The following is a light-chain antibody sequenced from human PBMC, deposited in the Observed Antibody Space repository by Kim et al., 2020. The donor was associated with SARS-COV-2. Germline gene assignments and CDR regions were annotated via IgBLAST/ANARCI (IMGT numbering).Light chain of an antibody. CDR1: SGHTSYA. Sequence: QLVLTQSPSASASLGASVKLTCTLSSGHTSYAIEWHQQQPEKGPRYLMKLNSDGSHTKGDGIPDRFSGSSSGGERYLTISSLQSEDEADYFCQTWGAGSVVFGGGTKLTVL. J-gene: IGLJ2*01. V-gene: IGLV4-69*01. CDR3: QTWGAGSVV. CDR2: LNSDGSH.